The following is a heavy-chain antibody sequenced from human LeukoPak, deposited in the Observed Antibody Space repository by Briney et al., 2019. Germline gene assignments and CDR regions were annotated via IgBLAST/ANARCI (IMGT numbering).Heavy chain of an antibody. CDR2: IYHSGST. CDR1: GGSISSYY. J-gene: IGHJ4*02. Sequence: PSETLSLTCTVSGGSISSYYWSWIRQPPGKGLQWIGYIYHSGSTNYNPSLKSRVTISVDTSKNQFSLKLSSVTAADTAVYFCARYRSGFLDYWGQGTLVTASS. V-gene: IGHV4-59*01. D-gene: IGHD6-19*01. CDR3: ARYRSGFLDY.